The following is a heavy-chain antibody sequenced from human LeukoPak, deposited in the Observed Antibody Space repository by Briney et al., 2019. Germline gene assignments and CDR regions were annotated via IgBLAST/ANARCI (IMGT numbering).Heavy chain of an antibody. CDR3: ARISSRGFGY. CDR1: GYTFTSYD. D-gene: IGHD3-3*02. J-gene: IGHJ4*02. CDR2: MNPNSGNT. Sequence: GASVKVSFKASGYTFTSYDINWVRQATGQGLEWMGCMNPNSGNTGYAQKFQGRVTITRNTSISTAYMELSSLRSEDTAVYYCARISSRGFGYWGQGTLVTVSS. V-gene: IGHV1-8*01.